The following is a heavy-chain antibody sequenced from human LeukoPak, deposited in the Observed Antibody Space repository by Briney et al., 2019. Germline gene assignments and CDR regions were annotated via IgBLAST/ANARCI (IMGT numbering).Heavy chain of an antibody. CDR2: INWNGGST. D-gene: IGHD3-22*01. Sequence: PGGSLRLSCAASGFTFDDYGMSWVRQAPGKGLEWVSGINWNGGSTGYAGSVKGRFTISRDNAKNTLYLQMNSLRAEDTAVYYCARADWNYYDSSGYYYFGLVDYWGQGTLVTVSS. CDR1: GFTFDDYG. V-gene: IGHV3-20*04. J-gene: IGHJ4*02. CDR3: ARADWNYYDSSGYYYFGLVDY.